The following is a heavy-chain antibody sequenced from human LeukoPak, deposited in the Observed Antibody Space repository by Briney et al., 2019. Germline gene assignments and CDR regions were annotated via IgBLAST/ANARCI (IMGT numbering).Heavy chain of an antibody. V-gene: IGHV3-23*01. CDR2: ISRGDDVT. J-gene: IGHJ4*02. Sequence: PGGSLRLSCAASGFTFSTYAMTWVRQAPGKGLEWVSLISRGDDVTYHADSVKGRFTISRDSSKNTLYLQMHSLRAEDTAVYYCAARPGEVAVPYDYWGQGTLVTVSS. CDR3: AARPGEVAVPYDY. CDR1: GFTFSTYA. D-gene: IGHD2-15*01.